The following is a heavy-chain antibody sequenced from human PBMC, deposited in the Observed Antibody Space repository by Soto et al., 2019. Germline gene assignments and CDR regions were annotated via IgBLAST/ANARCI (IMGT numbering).Heavy chain of an antibody. V-gene: IGHV3-23*01. Sequence: GGSLRLSXAASGFTFSSYAMSWVRQAPGKGLEWVSAISGSGGSTYYADSVKGRFTISRDNSKNTLYLQTNSLRAEDTAVYYCAKDALLRFLEWLSHRKYYFDYWGQGTLVTVSS. D-gene: IGHD3-3*01. CDR2: ISGSGGST. CDR1: GFTFSSYA. CDR3: AKDALLRFLEWLSHRKYYFDY. J-gene: IGHJ4*02.